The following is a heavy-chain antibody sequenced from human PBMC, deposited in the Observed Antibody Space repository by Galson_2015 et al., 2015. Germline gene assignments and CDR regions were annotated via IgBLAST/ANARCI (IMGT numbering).Heavy chain of an antibody. CDR3: ARDISPLYYYYYGMDV. J-gene: IGHJ6*02. Sequence: SLRLACAASGFTFSSYGMHWVRPAPGKGLEWVAAISYDGSNKYYAESVKGRFTISRANSKNTLYLQMNSLRAEDTAVYYCARDISPLYYYYYGMDVWGQGTTVTVSS. CDR2: ISYDGSNK. CDR1: GFTFSSYG. V-gene: IGHV3-30*03.